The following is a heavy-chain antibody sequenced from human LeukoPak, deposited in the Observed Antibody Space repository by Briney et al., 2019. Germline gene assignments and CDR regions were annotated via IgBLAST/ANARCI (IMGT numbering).Heavy chain of an antibody. CDR3: TGELAGTTVHY. CDR2: IYTSGST. V-gene: IGHV4-4*07. CDR1: GGSISSYY. D-gene: IGHD1-7*01. Sequence: PSETLSLTCTVSGGSISSYYWTWIRQPAGKGLEWIGRIYTSGSTNYNPSLKSRVTTSMDTSKNQFSLKLSSVTATDTALYYCTGELAGTTVHYWGQGTLVTVSS. J-gene: IGHJ4*02.